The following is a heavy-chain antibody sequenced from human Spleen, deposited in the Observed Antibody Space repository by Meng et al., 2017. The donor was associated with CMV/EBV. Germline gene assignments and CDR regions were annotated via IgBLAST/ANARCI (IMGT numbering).Heavy chain of an antibody. Sequence: CKASGYTITGYYRHWVRQAPGQGLEWMGWINPNSGGTNYAQKFQGRVTMTRDTSISTAYMELSRLRSDDTAVYYCARDLWDYGMDVWGQGTTVTVSS. CDR1: GYTITGYY. J-gene: IGHJ6*02. V-gene: IGHV1-2*02. CDR2: INPNSGGT. CDR3: ARDLWDYGMDV. D-gene: IGHD3-10*01.